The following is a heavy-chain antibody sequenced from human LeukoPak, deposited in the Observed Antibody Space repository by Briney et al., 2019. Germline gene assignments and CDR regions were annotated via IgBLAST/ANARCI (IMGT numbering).Heavy chain of an antibody. J-gene: IGHJ6*03. Sequence: PSETLSLTCTVSGYSISSGYYWGWLRPPPGKGLEWIGSIYHSGSTYYNPSLKSRVTISVDTSKNQFSLKLSSVTAADTAVYYCARDTPYSYYYYLDVWGKGTTVTVS. V-gene: IGHV4-38-2*02. D-gene: IGHD1-26*01. CDR2: IYHSGST. CDR3: ARDTPYSYYYYLDV. CDR1: GYSISSGYY.